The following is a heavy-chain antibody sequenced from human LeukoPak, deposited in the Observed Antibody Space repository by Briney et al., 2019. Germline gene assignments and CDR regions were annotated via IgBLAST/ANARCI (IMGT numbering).Heavy chain of an antibody. J-gene: IGHJ4*02. D-gene: IGHD2-8*01. Sequence: SETLSLTCTVSGGSISSGSYYWRWLRQPAGTGLEWIGCIYTSGRTNYNPSLKSRVTLSVDTSKNQFSFKMSSVTAAHPPVYYCARERAGQWVDNWGQGTLVTVSS. CDR1: GGSISSGSYY. CDR3: ARERAGQWVDN. CDR2: IYTSGRT. V-gene: IGHV4-61*02.